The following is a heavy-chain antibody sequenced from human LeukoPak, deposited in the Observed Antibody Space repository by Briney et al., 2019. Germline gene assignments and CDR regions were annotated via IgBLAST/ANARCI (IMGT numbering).Heavy chain of an antibody. V-gene: IGHV3-7*01. D-gene: IGHD6-19*01. J-gene: IGHJ4*02. Sequence: GGSLRLSCEASGFIFSAYWMSWVRQAPGKGLEWVANIKQDGGEIYYVDSVKGRFIISRDNAKKSLSLQMNNLRAEDTAVYYCARDSGWLSDQWGQGTLVTVSS. CDR1: GFIFSAYW. CDR3: ARDSGWLSDQ. CDR2: IKQDGGEI.